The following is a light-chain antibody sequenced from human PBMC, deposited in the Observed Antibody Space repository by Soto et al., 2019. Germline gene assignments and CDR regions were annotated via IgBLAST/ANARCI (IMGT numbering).Light chain of an antibody. CDR1: RSMSTW. V-gene: IGKV1-5*03. CDR3: QLYHGYLYN. Sequence: DNQMTQLPSTLSASVGDRVTIHCRASRSMSTWLAWYQQKPGKAPKLLIYKASSLQSGVPSRFSDSGSGTELNLTISSRNPYAYARYYCQLYHGYLYNFGQGTKLESK. CDR2: KAS. J-gene: IGKJ2*01.